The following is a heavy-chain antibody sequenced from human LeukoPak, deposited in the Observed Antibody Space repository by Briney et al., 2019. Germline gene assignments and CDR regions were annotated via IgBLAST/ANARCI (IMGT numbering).Heavy chain of an antibody. CDR3: ARGRNYDILPGNPENYFDY. V-gene: IGHV3-53*01. D-gene: IGHD3-9*01. J-gene: IGHJ4*02. CDR1: GFTVSSTY. CDR2: IYSGGST. Sequence: PGGSLRLSCAAPGFTVSSTYMSWVRQAPGKGLEWVSVIYSGGSTYYADSVKGRFIISRDNSKNTLYLQMNSLRAEDTAVYYCARGRNYDILPGNPENYFDYWGQGALVTVSS.